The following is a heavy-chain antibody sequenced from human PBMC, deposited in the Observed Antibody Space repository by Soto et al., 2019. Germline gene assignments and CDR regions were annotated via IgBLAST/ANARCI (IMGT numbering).Heavy chain of an antibody. CDR3: ARVDYDILTGSIPDGRDV. D-gene: IGHD3-9*01. Sequence: QVQLQQWGAGLLKPSETLSLTCAVYGGSFSGYYWSWIRQPPGKGLECIVEINHGGSTNYNPSLKSRVTISVETSKNPSSLKLSSVTAADTAVYYCARVDYDILTGSIPDGRDVWGQGTTVTVSS. J-gene: IGHJ6*02. V-gene: IGHV4-34*01. CDR1: GGSFSGYY. CDR2: INHGGST.